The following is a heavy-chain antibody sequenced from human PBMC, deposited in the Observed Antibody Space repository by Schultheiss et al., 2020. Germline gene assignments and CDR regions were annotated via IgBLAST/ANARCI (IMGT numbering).Heavy chain of an antibody. Sequence: SETLSLTCAVYGGSFSGYYWSWIRQPPGKGLEWIGSIYYSGSTYYNPSLKSRVTISVDTSKNQFSLKLSSVTAADTAVYYCARIGGYYYDSSGYSLNDAFDIWGQGTMVTVSS. D-gene: IGHD3-22*01. CDR3: ARIGGYYYDSSGYSLNDAFDI. CDR1: GGSFSGYY. V-gene: IGHV4-34*01. J-gene: IGHJ3*02. CDR2: IYYSGST.